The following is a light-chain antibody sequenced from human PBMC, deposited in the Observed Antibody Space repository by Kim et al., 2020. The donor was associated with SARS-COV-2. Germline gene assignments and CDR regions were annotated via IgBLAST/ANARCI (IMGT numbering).Light chain of an antibody. V-gene: IGLV7-46*01. Sequence: PGGTVTLTCGSRPGPGTSSHYPYGFQQRPGQAPRTLISDTSNTHSWTPARFSGSLLGDKAALTLSGAQPEDEADYYCLLSYSGAWVFGGGTQLTVL. CDR1: PGPGTSSHY. J-gene: IGLJ3*02. CDR3: LLSYSGAWV. CDR2: DTS.